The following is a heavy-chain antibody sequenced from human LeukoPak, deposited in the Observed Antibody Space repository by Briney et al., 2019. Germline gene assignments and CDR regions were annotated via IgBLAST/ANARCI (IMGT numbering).Heavy chain of an antibody. CDR1: GGSIATYT. CDR3: ARHPMYSSGWFDY. D-gene: IGHD6-19*01. J-gene: IGHJ4*02. CDR2: IYYSGST. Sequence: SETLSLTCTVSGGSIATYTWSWIRKPPGKGLEWIGYIYYSGSTNYNPSLKSRVTISVDTSKNQFSLKLSSVTAADTAVYYCARHPMYSSGWFDYWGQGTLVTVSS. V-gene: IGHV4-59*08.